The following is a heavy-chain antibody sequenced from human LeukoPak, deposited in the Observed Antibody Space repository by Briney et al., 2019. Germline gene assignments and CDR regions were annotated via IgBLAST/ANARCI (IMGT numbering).Heavy chain of an antibody. CDR1: GASINSGDYY. J-gene: IGHJ4*02. CDR3: ASSTSGRGDFDF. CDR2: LNHSGST. D-gene: IGHD2-2*01. V-gene: IGHV4-34*01. Sequence: SETLSLTCTVSGASINSGDYYWSWIRQPPGKGLEWIGDLNHSGSTNYNPSLKSRVTISLDTSKNHFSLKLSSVTAADTAVYYCASSTSGRGDFDFWGQGTLVTASS.